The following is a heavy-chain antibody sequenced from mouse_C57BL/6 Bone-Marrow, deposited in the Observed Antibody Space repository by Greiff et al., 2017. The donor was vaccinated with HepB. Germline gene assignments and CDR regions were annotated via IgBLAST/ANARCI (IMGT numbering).Heavy chain of an antibody. CDR1: GYSITSGYY. Sequence: EVKLQESGPGLVKPSQSLSLTCSVTGYSITSGYYWNWIRQFPGNKLEWMGYISYDGSNNYNPSLKNRISITRDTSKNQFFLKLNSVTTEDTATYYCARNWDGVYFDYWGQGTTLTVSS. D-gene: IGHD4-1*01. CDR3: ARNWDGVYFDY. J-gene: IGHJ2*01. CDR2: ISYDGSN. V-gene: IGHV3-6*01.